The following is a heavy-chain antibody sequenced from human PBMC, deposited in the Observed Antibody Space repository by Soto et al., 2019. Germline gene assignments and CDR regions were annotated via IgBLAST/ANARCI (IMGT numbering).Heavy chain of an antibody. CDR2: ISYDGSSS. CDR1: GFMFQNYV. Sequence: QVQLVQSGGGAAQPGRSLGLSCAASGFMFQNYVMHWVRQAPGEGLEWVAAISYDGSSSYYRDSVKGRFTISRDNSRTTLYLQMNDLRIEDTAVYHCAALNEYTTGFDLWGQGTTVTVSS. CDR3: AALNEYTTGFDL. J-gene: IGHJ3*01. V-gene: IGHV3-30*03. D-gene: IGHD2-8*02.